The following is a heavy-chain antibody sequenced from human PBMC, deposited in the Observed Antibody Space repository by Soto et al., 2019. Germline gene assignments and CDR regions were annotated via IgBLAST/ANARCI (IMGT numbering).Heavy chain of an antibody. V-gene: IGHV3-11*01. CDR1: GFTFSDYY. J-gene: IGHJ4*02. D-gene: IGHD1-26*01. Sequence: GGSLRLSCAASGFTFSDYYMSWIRQAPGKGLEWVSYISSSGSTIYYADSVKGRFTISRDNAKNSLYLQMNGLRAEDTAVYYCARELIGGSYYSRYFDYWGQGTLVTVSS. CDR3: ARELIGGSYYSRYFDY. CDR2: ISSSGSTI.